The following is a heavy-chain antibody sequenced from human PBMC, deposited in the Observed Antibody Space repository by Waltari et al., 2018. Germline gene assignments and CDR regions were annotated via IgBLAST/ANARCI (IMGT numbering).Heavy chain of an antibody. Sequence: SSYAMSWVRQAPGKGLEWVSAISGSGGSTYYADSVKGRFTISRDNSKNTLYLQMNSLRAEDTAVYYCATGEYQLQKRDYYYYYGMDVWGQGTTVTVSS. D-gene: IGHD2-2*01. V-gene: IGHV3-23*01. CDR2: ISGSGGST. CDR1: SSYA. J-gene: IGHJ6*02. CDR3: ATGEYQLQKRDYYYYYGMDV.